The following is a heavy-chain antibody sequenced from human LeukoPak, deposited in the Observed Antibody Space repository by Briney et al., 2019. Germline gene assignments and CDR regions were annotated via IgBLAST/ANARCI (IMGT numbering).Heavy chain of an antibody. CDR3: ARDLNRRSGDSDAGRYNWFDP. CDR2: IKQDGSEK. Sequence: TGGSLRLSCAASEFTFSSYWMSWVRQAPGKGLEWVANIKQDGSEKYYVDSVKGRFTISRDNAKNSLYLQMNSLRAEDTAVYYCARDLNRRSGDSDAGRYNWFDPWGQGTLVTVSS. V-gene: IGHV3-7*01. D-gene: IGHD1-26*01. J-gene: IGHJ5*02. CDR1: EFTFSSYW.